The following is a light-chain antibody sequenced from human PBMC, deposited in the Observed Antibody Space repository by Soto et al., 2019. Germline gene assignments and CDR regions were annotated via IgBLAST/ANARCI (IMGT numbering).Light chain of an antibody. Sequence: QSALTQPRSVSGYPGQSVTISCTGTSSDVGGYNYVSWYQQHPGKAPKLMIYDVSKRPSGVPHRFSGSKSGNTASLTISGLQAEDEADYYCCSYAGSYTWVFGGGTKVTVL. CDR2: DVS. CDR1: SSDVGGYNY. CDR3: CSYAGSYTWV. J-gene: IGLJ3*02. V-gene: IGLV2-11*01.